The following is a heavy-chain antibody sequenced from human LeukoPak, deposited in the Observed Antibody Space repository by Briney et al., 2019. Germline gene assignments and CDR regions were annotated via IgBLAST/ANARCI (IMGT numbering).Heavy chain of an antibody. J-gene: IGHJ4*02. CDR3: TRGGAYYYDSSGYSHFDY. V-gene: IGHV3-49*03. Sequence: GRSLRLSCTASGFTFGDYTMSWFRQAPAKGLEWVGFIRSKAYGGTTEYAASVKGRFTISRDDSKSIAYLQMNSLKTEDTAVYYCTRGGAYYYDSSGYSHFDYWGQGTLVTVSS. D-gene: IGHD3-22*01. CDR1: GFTFGDYT. CDR2: IRSKAYGGTT.